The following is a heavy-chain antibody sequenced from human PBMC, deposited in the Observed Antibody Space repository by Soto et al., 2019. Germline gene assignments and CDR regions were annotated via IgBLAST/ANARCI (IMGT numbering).Heavy chain of an antibody. CDR3: ARVGITGTTFRGFDY. D-gene: IGHD1-20*01. J-gene: IGHJ4*02. CDR2: IWFDGSNK. CDR1: GFTFSIYG. V-gene: IGHV3-33*01. Sequence: QVQLVESGGGVVQPGRSLRLSCAASGFTFSIYGMHWVRKAPGRGLESVALIWFDGSNKYYADSVKGRFTISRDNSKNTLYVQMNSLRGEVMGVYYCARVGITGTTFRGFDYLGQGSLVIVSS.